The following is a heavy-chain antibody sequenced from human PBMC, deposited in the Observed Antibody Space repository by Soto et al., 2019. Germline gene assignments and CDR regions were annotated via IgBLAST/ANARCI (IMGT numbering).Heavy chain of an antibody. CDR3: ARDSWEQLVRRGFYYYYMDV. V-gene: IGHV3-21*01. D-gene: IGHD6-6*01. CDR1: GVTFSSFS. Sequence: EVQLVESGGGLVKPGGSLRLSCAASGVTFSSFSFNWVRQAPGKGLEWVSFILSSGASIYYADSVKGRFTISRDNAKKSRYLQMNSVKDEDTAVYYCARDSWEQLVRRGFYYYYMDVWGKGTTVTVSS. J-gene: IGHJ6*03. CDR2: ILSSGASI.